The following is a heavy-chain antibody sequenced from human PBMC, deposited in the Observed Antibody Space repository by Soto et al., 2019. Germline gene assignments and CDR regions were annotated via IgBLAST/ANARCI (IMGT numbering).Heavy chain of an antibody. V-gene: IGHV3-7*03. J-gene: IGHJ4*02. CDR2: IKQDGSEK. Sequence: GGSLRLSCAASGFSFSSYWMSWARQAPGKGLEWVANIKQDGSEKYYVDSAKGRFTISRDNAKNSLYLQMNSLRAEDTAVYYCARDSYYYDSSGLYFDYWGQGTLVTVSS. D-gene: IGHD3-22*01. CDR3: ARDSYYYDSSGLYFDY. CDR1: GFSFSSYW.